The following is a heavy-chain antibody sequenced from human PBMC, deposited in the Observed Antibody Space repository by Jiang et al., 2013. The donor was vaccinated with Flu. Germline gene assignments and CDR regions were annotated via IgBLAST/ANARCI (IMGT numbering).Heavy chain of an antibody. Sequence: GSGLVKPSETLSLTCTVSGTSIGSHYWSWIRQPPGKGLEWIGYIFYSGTTTYNPSLKGRVTISLDTSKNEFSLRLNSMTAADSAMYYCARVKTVTALDYWGQGALVTVSS. J-gene: IGHJ4*02. V-gene: IGHV4-59*11. CDR2: IFYSGTT. CDR1: GTSIGSHY. CDR3: ARVKTVTALDY. D-gene: IGHD2-21*02.